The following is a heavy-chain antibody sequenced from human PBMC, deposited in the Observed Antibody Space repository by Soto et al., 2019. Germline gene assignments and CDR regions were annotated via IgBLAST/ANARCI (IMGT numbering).Heavy chain of an antibody. Sequence: SETLSLTCTVSGGSISSYYWSWIRQPPGKGLEWIGYIYYSGSTNYNPSLKSRVTISVDTSKNQFSLKLSSVTAADTAVYYCARAGYYDSSGYSNWFDPWGQGTLVT. D-gene: IGHD3-22*01. J-gene: IGHJ5*02. CDR2: IYYSGST. CDR1: GGSISSYY. CDR3: ARAGYYDSSGYSNWFDP. V-gene: IGHV4-59*01.